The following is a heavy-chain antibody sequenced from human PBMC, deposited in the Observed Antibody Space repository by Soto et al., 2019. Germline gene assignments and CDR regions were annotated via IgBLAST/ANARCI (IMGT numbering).Heavy chain of an antibody. D-gene: IGHD3-10*01. CDR3: AKIRGGVYST. CDR1: GGIFNSYG. Sequence: QVHLVQSGAEVKKPGSSVKVSCNPSGGIFNSYGISWVRQGPGQGLQWMGGINPLLGSTNYAEKFRARLAISADDSRTTVYMALNNLRPKDTATYFCAKIRGGVYSTWGQGTLVTVSS. J-gene: IGHJ5*02. V-gene: IGHV1-69*11. CDR2: INPLLGST.